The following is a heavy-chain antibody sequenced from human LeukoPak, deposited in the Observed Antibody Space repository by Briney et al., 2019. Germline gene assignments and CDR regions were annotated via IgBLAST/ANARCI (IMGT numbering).Heavy chain of an antibody. CDR3: AKDRQYQLLHEIDY. D-gene: IGHD2-2*01. V-gene: IGHV3-9*01. Sequence: GGSLRLSCAASGFTFDDYAMHWVRQAPGKGLEWVSGISWNSGSIDYADSVKGRFTISRDNARNSLYLQMNSLRAEDTALYYGAKDRQYQLLHEIDYWGQGTLVTVSS. J-gene: IGHJ4*02. CDR2: ISWNSGSI. CDR1: GFTFDDYA.